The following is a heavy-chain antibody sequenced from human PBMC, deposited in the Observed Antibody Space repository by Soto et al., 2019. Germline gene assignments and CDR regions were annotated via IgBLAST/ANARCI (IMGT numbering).Heavy chain of an antibody. J-gene: IGHJ4*02. V-gene: IGHV4-4*07. CDR1: GGSFTGDY. CDR3: ARDLPPYGGRRSPPTGAFED. D-gene: IGHD2-15*01. CDR2: VFGNGAGTP. Sequence: QVQLQESGPGLVRSSETLSLTCSVSGGSFTGDYWSWIRQPAGKGLQWIGRVFGNGAGTPIYNSLLKCGARVSEAPSKRQFSLTLTSVTAADTAVYYCARDLPPYGGRRSPPTGAFEDWGQGIMVTVSS.